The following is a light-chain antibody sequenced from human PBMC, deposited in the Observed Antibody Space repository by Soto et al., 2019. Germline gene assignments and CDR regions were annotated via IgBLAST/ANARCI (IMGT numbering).Light chain of an antibody. Sequence: QSVLTQPASVSGSPGQSITISCTGTSSDVGGYNYVSWYQQHPGKAPKLMIYEVSNRPSGVSNRFSGSKSGNTPSLTISGLQAEDEADYYCSSYTSISTLVFGTGTKLTVL. J-gene: IGLJ1*01. V-gene: IGLV2-14*01. CDR1: SSDVGGYNY. CDR3: SSYTSISTLV. CDR2: EVS.